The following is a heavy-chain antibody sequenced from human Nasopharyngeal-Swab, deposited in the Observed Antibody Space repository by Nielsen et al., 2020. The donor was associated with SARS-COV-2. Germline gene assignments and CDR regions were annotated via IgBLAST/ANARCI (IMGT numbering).Heavy chain of an antibody. D-gene: IGHD6-13*01. J-gene: IGHJ4*02. CDR1: GDSIAYSTFY. CDR2: IYYNGNT. Sequence: SETLSLTCTVSGDSIAYSTFYWGWIRQPPAKGLEWIGNIYYNGNTYQNPSLKSRLTISVDKSKNQFSLQLSSVTAADTAVYYCVRSSSWYYFDYWAQGTQVTVSS. V-gene: IGHV4-39*01. CDR3: VRSSSWYYFDY.